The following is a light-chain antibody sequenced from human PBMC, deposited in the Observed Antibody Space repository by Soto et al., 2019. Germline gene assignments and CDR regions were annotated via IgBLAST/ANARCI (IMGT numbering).Light chain of an antibody. CDR2: GVS. J-gene: IGLJ2*01. V-gene: IGLV2-14*01. CDR1: SSDIGGYNY. Sequence: QSALTQPASVSGSPGQSITISCTGTSSDIGGYNYVYWYQQYPGKAPKLMIFGVSDRPSGVSNRFSGSKSGTTASLTISGLQAEDEADYYCSSYKTSSTVVVFGGGTKVTVL. CDR3: SSYKTSSTVVV.